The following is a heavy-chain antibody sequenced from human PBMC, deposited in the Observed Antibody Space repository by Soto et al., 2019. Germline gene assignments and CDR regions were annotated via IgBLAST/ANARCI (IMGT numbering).Heavy chain of an antibody. V-gene: IGHV3-23*01. CDR1: GFTFTTYA. D-gene: IGHD4-17*01. Sequence: GGSLRLFCAASGFTFTTYAMSWARQAPGKGLEWVSSISGDGDSTNYADSVKGRFTISRDKSKNTLYLQMHSLGGEDTAVYYCARNSGTMVTSSRVIDFWGQGTQVTVSS. J-gene: IGHJ4*02. CDR2: ISGDGDST. CDR3: ARNSGTMVTSSRVIDF.